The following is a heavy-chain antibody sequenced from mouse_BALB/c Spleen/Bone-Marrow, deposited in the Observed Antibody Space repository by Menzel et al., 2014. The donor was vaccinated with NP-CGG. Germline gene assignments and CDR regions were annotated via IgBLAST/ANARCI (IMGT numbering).Heavy chain of an antibody. D-gene: IGHD2-14*01. Sequence: VQLQQSGAELVKPGASVKLSCKASGYTFTSYYMYWVKQRPGQGLEWIGEINPSNGGTNFNEKFKSKATLTVDKSSSTAYMQPSSLTSEDSAVYYCTRREYYRYDRAMDYWGQGTSVTVSS. CDR2: INPSNGGT. CDR3: TRREYYRYDRAMDY. V-gene: IGHV1S81*02. J-gene: IGHJ4*01. CDR1: GYTFTSYY.